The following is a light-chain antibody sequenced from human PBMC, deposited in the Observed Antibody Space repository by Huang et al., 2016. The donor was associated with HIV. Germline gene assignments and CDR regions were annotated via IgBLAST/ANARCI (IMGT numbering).Light chain of an antibody. J-gene: IGKJ2*01. CDR1: PTIRTF. V-gene: IGKV1-39*01. Sequence: DIQMTQSPSFLSASVGDRVTITFRSNPTIRTFLNWYRKKQGTSPNLLVYSASTLQTGVSTRCNGGGSGTDFTLTITNVQYEDFATYYCQQSYALPYTFGPGTKLEIK. CDR3: QQSYALPYT. CDR2: SAS.